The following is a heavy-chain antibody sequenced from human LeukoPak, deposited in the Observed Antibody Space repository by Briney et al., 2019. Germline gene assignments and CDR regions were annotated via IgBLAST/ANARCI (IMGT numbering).Heavy chain of an antibody. V-gene: IGHV1-2*02. CDR2: INPTSGAT. Sequence: ASVKVSCKASGYTFTDYYMHWVRQAPGQGLDSVGWINPTSGATNYAQKFQGRVTMTRDTSNNTSYMELSNLRSDDTDVYYCAREFRTTTWSFDAFDLWGQGTMVTVSS. J-gene: IGHJ3*01. CDR1: GYTFTDYY. CDR3: AREFRTTTWSFDAFDL. D-gene: IGHD1/OR15-1a*01.